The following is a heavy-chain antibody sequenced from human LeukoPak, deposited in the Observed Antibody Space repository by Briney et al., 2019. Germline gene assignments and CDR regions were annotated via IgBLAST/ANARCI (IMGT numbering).Heavy chain of an antibody. V-gene: IGHV4-30-2*01. CDR2: IYHRGNT. D-gene: IGHD3-22*01. CDR1: GGSIRSGDYH. Sequence: SETLSLTCTASGGSIRSGDYHWSWIRQPPGKGLEWIGYIYHRGNTHYTSYNPSFKSRVSISEDRSRNQFSLNLNSVTVADTAVYYCARVVKRYYDSSGYPRAFDIWGQGTMVTVSS. J-gene: IGHJ3*02. CDR3: ARVVKRYYDSSGYPRAFDI.